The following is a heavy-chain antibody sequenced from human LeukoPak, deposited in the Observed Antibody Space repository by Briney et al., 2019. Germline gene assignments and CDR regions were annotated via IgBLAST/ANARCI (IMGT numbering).Heavy chain of an antibody. CDR3: ARGRGSYSLDY. J-gene: IGHJ4*02. CDR1: GFTLSSYA. D-gene: IGHD3-10*01. Sequence: EGSLRLSCAASGFTLSSYAMSWVRQAPGKGLEWVSAISGNGDSTYYADSVKGRLTISRDNSKNTLYLQMNSLRAEDTAVYNCARGRGSYSLDYWGQGTLVTVSS. V-gene: IGHV3-23*01. CDR2: ISGNGDST.